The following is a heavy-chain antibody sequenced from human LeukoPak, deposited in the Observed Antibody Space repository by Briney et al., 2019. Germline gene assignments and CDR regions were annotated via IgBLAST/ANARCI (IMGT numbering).Heavy chain of an antibody. D-gene: IGHD3-10*01. CDR3: ARDAHLRGNYYYCGMDV. Sequence: ASVKVSCKASGYTFTSYGISWVRQAPGQGLEWMGWISAYNGNTNYAQKLQGRVTMTTDTSTSTAYMELRSLRSDDTAVYYCARDAHLRGNYYYCGMDVWGQGTTVTVSS. CDR1: GYTFTSYG. CDR2: ISAYNGNT. J-gene: IGHJ6*02. V-gene: IGHV1-18*01.